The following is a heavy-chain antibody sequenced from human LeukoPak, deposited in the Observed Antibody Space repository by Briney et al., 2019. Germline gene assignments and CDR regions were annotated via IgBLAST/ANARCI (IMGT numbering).Heavy chain of an antibody. Sequence: PGGSLRLSCTGSGFTFYVYGMHWVRQAPGKGLEWVAVVSYDGSNKYYADSVKGRFTISRDNSKNTLYLQMNSLRAEDTAVYYCARDLYDSSESAFDIWGQGTMVTVSS. D-gene: IGHD3-22*01. J-gene: IGHJ3*02. CDR1: GFTFYVYG. CDR2: VSYDGSNK. CDR3: ARDLYDSSESAFDI. V-gene: IGHV3-30*03.